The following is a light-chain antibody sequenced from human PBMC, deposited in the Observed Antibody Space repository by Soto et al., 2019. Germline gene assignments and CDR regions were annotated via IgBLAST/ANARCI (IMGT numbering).Light chain of an antibody. CDR1: SSDVGGYNY. CDR2: EVS. CDR3: SSYSGSNNLRV. V-gene: IGLV2-8*01. Sequence: QSALTQPPSASASPGQSVTISCTGTSSDVGGYNYVSWYQHHPGKAPKLMIYEVSKRPSGVPDRFSGSKSGNTASLTVSGLQAEDEADYFCSSYSGSNNLRVFGGGTKLTVL. J-gene: IGLJ3*02.